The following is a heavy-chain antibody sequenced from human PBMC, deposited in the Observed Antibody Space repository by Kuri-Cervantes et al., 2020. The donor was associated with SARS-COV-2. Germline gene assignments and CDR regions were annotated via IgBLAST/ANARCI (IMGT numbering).Heavy chain of an antibody. V-gene: IGHV4-38-2*01. D-gene: IGHD3-3*01. Sequence: SETLSLTCAVSGYSISSGYYWGWIRQPPGKGLEWIGSIYHSGSTYYNPSLKSRVTMSVDTSKNQFSLKLSSVTAADTAVYYCARTLRFLEWFFDYWGQGTLVTVSS. CDR2: IYHSGST. CDR3: ARTLRFLEWFFDY. J-gene: IGHJ4*02. CDR1: GYSISSGYY.